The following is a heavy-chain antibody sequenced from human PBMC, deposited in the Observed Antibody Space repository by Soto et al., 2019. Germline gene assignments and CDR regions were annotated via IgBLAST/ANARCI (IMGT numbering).Heavy chain of an antibody. Sequence: QVQLVESGGGVVQPGRSLRLSCAASGFTFSSYGMHWVRQAPGKGLEWVAVIWYDGSNKYYADSVKGRFTISRDNSKNTLYLQMNSLRAEDTAVYYCARDPDYYYYMDVWAKGPRSPSP. J-gene: IGHJ6*03. CDR2: IWYDGSNK. CDR1: GFTFSSYG. V-gene: IGHV3-33*01. CDR3: ARDPDYYYYMDV.